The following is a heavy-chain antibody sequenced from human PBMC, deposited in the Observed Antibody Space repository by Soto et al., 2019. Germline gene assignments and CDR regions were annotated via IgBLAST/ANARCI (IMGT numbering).Heavy chain of an antibody. CDR3: ARDSRRLDYGDLDY. CDR2: IWYDGSNK. CDR1: GFTFSSYG. V-gene: IGHV3-33*01. J-gene: IGHJ4*02. Sequence: QVQLVESGGGVVQPGTSLRLSCEASGFTFSSYGMHWVRQAPGKGLEWVAVIWYDGSNKYYADSVKGRFTISRDNSKKTLHLQMSSLRIEDTAVYYCARDSRRLDYGDLDYWGQGTPVTVPS. D-gene: IGHD4-17*01.